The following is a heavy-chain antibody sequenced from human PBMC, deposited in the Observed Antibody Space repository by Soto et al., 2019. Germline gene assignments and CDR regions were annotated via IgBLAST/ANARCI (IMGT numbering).Heavy chain of an antibody. CDR3: ARGALSYYGMDV. CDR2: TFYTSKWQN. Sequence: QVQLQQSGPGLVKPSQTLSLTCVVSGDSVSRISAAWNWIRQSPSRGLEWLGRTFYTSKWQNEFATXVXSXXTINSDTSKNQFSLQLNSVTPEDTAVYYCARGALSYYGMDVWGQGTTVTVSS. J-gene: IGHJ6*02. V-gene: IGHV6-1*01. CDR1: GDSVSRISAA.